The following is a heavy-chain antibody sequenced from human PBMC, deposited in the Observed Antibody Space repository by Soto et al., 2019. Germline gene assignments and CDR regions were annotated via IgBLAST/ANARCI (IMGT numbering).Heavy chain of an antibody. V-gene: IGHV4-39*01. CDR2: FYYSGNT. Sequence: PSETLSLTCTVSGASISSPSYYWGWIRQPPGKGLEWIGSFYYSGNTHYNPSLNSRVTISVDTSKSQFSLNVASVTASDTAVYYCARTPLQDGSYSLPRTFDHWGQGTLVTVSS. J-gene: IGHJ4*02. CDR1: GASISSPSYY. D-gene: IGHD1-26*01. CDR3: ARTPLQDGSYSLPRTFDH.